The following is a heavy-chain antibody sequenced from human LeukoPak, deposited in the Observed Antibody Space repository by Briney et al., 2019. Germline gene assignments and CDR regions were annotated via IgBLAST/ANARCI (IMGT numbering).Heavy chain of an antibody. J-gene: IGHJ4*02. V-gene: IGHV4-59*11. D-gene: IGHD6-6*01. Sequence: PSETLSLTCTVSGGSISSHYWSWLRQPPGKGLEWIGYIYYSGSTNYNPSLKSRVTISVDTSKNQFSLKLSSVTAADTAVYYCASAGDYSSFLFDYWGQGTLVTVSS. CDR3: ASAGDYSSFLFDY. CDR1: GGSISSHY. CDR2: IYYSGST.